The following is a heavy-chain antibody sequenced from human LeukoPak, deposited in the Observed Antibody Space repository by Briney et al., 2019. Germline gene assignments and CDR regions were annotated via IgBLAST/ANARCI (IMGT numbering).Heavy chain of an antibody. V-gene: IGHV3-11*01. D-gene: IGHD6-13*01. CDR2: INVNGGAM. CDR3: ARGPRILAAGSYYFDY. Sequence: GGSLRLSCAASGFSFKDYYFSWIRQAPGKGLEWVSFINVNGGAMYYADFVKGRFTISRDNAKSSLYLEMNSLRVEDTAVYSCARGPRILAAGSYYFDYWGQGSLVTVSS. CDR1: GFSFKDYY. J-gene: IGHJ4*02.